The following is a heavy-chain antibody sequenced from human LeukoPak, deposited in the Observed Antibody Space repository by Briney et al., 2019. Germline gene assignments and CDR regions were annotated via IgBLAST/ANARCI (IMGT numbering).Heavy chain of an antibody. V-gene: IGHV3-15*01. Sequence: GGSLRLSCAASGFTFSNAWMSWVRQAPGKGLEWVGRIKGKTDGGTTDYAAPVKDRFTISRDDSKDTLFLQMNSLKIEDTAVYYCTTAPAAFDIWGQGTMVIVSS. J-gene: IGHJ3*02. CDR1: GFTFSNAW. CDR2: IKGKTDGGTT. CDR3: TTAPAAFDI.